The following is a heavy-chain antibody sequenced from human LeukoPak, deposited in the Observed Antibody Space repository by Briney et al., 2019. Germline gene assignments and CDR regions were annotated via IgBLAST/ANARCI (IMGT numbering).Heavy chain of an antibody. CDR1: GFTFSNFG. V-gene: IGHV3-30-3*01. CDR3: ARDKYGYNTPIDY. CDR2: ISYDGSNK. Sequence: GRSLRLSCAASGFTFSNFGMYWVRQAPGKGLEWVAVISYDGSNKYHADSVKGRFTISRANSKNTLSLQMNSLRLEDTAVYYCARDKYGYNTPIDYWGQGTLVTVSS. D-gene: IGHD5-24*01. J-gene: IGHJ4*02.